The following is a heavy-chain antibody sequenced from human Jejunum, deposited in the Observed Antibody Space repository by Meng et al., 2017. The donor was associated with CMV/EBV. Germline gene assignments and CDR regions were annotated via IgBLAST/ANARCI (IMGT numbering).Heavy chain of an antibody. Sequence: FTFSKYWLPWVRQAPGKGLVWVSRISSDGGVTAYADSVKGRFTISRDNAKNTVYLQMNSLRVEDTAVYHCARGFYENSGYHLLIDYWGQGTLVTVSS. CDR2: ISSDGGVT. D-gene: IGHD3-22*01. J-gene: IGHJ4*02. V-gene: IGHV3-74*01. CDR3: ARGFYENSGYHLLIDY. CDR1: FTFSKYW.